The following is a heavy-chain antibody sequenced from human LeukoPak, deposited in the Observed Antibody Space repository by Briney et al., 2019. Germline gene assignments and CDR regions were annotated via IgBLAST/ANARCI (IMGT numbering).Heavy chain of an antibody. V-gene: IGHV3-30-3*01. D-gene: IGHD6-13*01. CDR3: ARDPIGSRWPYYFDY. Sequence: GGSLRLSCAASGFTFSSYAMHWVRQAPGKGLEWVAVISFDGSEKYNADSVKGRFTISRDNSKNTLYLRMNSLRAEDTAVYYCARDPIGSRWPYYFDYWGQGTLVTVSS. CDR1: GFTFSSYA. CDR2: ISFDGSEK. J-gene: IGHJ4*02.